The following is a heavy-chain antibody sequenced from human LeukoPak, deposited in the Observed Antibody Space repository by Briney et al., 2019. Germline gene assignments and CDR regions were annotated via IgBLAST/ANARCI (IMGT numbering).Heavy chain of an antibody. CDR1: GYTFTGYY. CDR2: INPNSGGT. J-gene: IGHJ4*02. Sequence: APVKVSCKASGYTFTGYYMHWVRQAPGQGLEWMGWINPNSGGTNYAQKFQGRVTMTRDTSISTAYMELSRLRSDDTAVYYCATDYCSSTSCHVWGQGTLVTVSS. CDR3: ATDYCSSTSCHV. D-gene: IGHD2-2*01. V-gene: IGHV1-2*02.